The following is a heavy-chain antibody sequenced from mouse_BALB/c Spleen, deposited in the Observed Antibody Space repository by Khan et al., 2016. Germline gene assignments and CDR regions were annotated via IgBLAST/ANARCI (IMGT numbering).Heavy chain of an antibody. J-gene: IGHJ2*01. CDR3: ARSGGNLLVDY. V-gene: IGHV3-1*02. D-gene: IGHD2-1*01. Sequence: EVQLQESGPDLVKPSQSLSLTCTVTGYSITSGYSWHWIRQSPGNKLEWMGYIHYSGSTKYNPSLKSRISITRDTSTNQFFLQLNSVTTDDTATDYCARSGGNLLVDYWGQGTTLTVSS. CDR1: GYSITSGYS. CDR2: IHYSGST.